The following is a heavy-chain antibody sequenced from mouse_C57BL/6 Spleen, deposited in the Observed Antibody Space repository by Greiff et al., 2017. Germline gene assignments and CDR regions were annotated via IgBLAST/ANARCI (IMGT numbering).Heavy chain of an antibody. V-gene: IGHV1-80*01. D-gene: IGHD1-2*01. CDR1: GYAFSSYW. CDR3: ARRLGHYYAMDY. Sequence: QVQLQQSGAELVKPGASVKISCKASGYAFSSYWLNWVKQRPGKGLEWIGQLYPGDGDTTYNGKFKGKATLTADKSSSIAYMQLSSLTSEDSAVYFCARRLGHYYAMDYWGQGTSVTVSS. J-gene: IGHJ4*01. CDR2: LYPGDGDT.